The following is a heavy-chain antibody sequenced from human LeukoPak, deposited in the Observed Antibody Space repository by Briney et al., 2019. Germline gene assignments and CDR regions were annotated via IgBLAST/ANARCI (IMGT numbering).Heavy chain of an antibody. CDR2: IYISGSGST. D-gene: IGHD6-19*01. J-gene: IGHJ6*03. V-gene: IGHV4-4*07. CDR1: GGSISSYY. CDR3: YYYYMDV. Sequence: PSETLSLTCTVSGGSISSYYWSWIRQPAGKGLEWIGRIYISGSGSTNYNPSLKSRVTMSVVTAADTAVYYCARDKRVAVAGTYIYYYYMDVWGNGTTVTISS.